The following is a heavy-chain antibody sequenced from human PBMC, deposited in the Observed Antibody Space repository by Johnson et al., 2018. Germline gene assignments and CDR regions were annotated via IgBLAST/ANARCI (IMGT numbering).Heavy chain of an antibody. CDR1: GFNFSTYG. CDR2: IWYEESNK. J-gene: IGHJ3*02. V-gene: IGHV3-33*01. Sequence: VQLVESGGGVVQPGRSLRLSCAASGFNFSTYGMHWVRQAPGKGLEWVAVIWYEESNKYHADSVKGRFIIARDNSKNTLYQQMNSLRAEKTAIYYCAREPSLLGWKLMGLDIWGHGTMVTVSS. CDR3: AREPSLLGWKLMGLDI. D-gene: IGHD4-23*01.